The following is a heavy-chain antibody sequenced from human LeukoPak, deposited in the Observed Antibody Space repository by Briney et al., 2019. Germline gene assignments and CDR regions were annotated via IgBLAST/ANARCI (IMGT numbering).Heavy chain of an antibody. Sequence: SETLSLTCTVSGGSISSGGYYWSWIRQPPGKGLEWIGYIYYSGSTNYNPSLKSRVTISVDTSKNQFSLKLSSVTAADTAVYYCARGQVGATLSDYWGQGTLVTVSS. D-gene: IGHD1-26*01. J-gene: IGHJ4*02. CDR3: ARGQVGATLSDY. CDR1: GGSISSGGYY. V-gene: IGHV4-61*08. CDR2: IYYSGST.